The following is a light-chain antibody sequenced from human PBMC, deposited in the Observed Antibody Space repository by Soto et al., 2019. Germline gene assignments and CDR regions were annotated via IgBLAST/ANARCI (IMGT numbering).Light chain of an antibody. CDR1: QSVSSSS. CDR3: QQYGGSPRT. Sequence: EIVMTQSPATLSVSPGERATLSCRASQSVSSSSLAWYQHKRGQAPRLLIHGASSRATGIPDRFSGSGSGTDFTLTISRLEPEDFAVYYCQQYGGSPRTFGQGTKVE. V-gene: IGKV3-20*01. CDR2: GAS. J-gene: IGKJ1*01.